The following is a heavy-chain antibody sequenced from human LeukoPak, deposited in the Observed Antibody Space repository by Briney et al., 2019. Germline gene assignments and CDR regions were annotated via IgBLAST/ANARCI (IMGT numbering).Heavy chain of an antibody. V-gene: IGHV4-34*01. CDR3: ARGAASGDSNGSRAFDI. D-gene: IGHD4-17*01. J-gene: IGHJ3*02. Sequence: SETLSLTCAVYGGSFSGYYWSWIRQPPGKGLEWIGEINHSGSTNYNPSLKSRVTISVDTSKNQFSLKLSSVTAADTAVYYCARGAASGDSNGSRAFDIWGQGTMVTVSS. CDR1: GGSFSGYY. CDR2: INHSGST.